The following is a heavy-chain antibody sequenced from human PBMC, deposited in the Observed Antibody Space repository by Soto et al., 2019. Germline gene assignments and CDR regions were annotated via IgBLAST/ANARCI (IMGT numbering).Heavy chain of an antibody. J-gene: IGHJ4*02. D-gene: IGHD2-21*02. CDR1: GGTFSSYA. V-gene: IGHV1-69*06. CDR3: ASVVVVTETFDY. CDR2: IIPIFGTA. Sequence: SVKVSCKASGGTFSSYAISWVRQAPGQGLEWMGGIIPIFGTANYAQKFQGRVTITADKSTSTAYMELSSLRSEDTAVYYCASVVVVTETFDYWGQGTLVTVSS.